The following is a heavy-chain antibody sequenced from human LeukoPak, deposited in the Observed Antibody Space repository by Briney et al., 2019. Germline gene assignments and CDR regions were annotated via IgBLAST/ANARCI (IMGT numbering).Heavy chain of an antibody. CDR1: SGSFRGYY. V-gene: IGHV4-34*01. J-gene: IGHJ4*02. D-gene: IGHD6-13*01. CDR3: ARGRIAAV. CDR2: INHSGSA. Sequence: SETLPLTCAVYSGSFRGYYWSWIRQPPGKGLEWIGKINHSGSADYNPSLKSRVTISLDTSKTQFSLQLSSVTAADTAVYYCARGRIAAVWGQGTLVTVSS.